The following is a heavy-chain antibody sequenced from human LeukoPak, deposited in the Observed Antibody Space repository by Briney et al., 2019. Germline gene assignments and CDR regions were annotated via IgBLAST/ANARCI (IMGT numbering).Heavy chain of an antibody. J-gene: IGHJ6*02. Sequence: NPSQTLSLTCTVSGGSISSGGYYWSWIRQHPGKGLEWIGYIYYSGSTYYNPSLKSRVTISVDTSKNQFSLKLSSVTAADTAVYYCARQYSYGLYYYYGMDVWGQGTTVTVSS. CDR2: IYYSGST. V-gene: IGHV4-31*03. D-gene: IGHD5-18*01. CDR3: ARQYSYGLYYYYGMDV. CDR1: GGSISSGGYY.